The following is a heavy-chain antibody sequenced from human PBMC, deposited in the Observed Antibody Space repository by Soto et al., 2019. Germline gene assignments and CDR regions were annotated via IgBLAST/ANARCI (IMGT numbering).Heavy chain of an antibody. J-gene: IGHJ4*02. CDR3: ARPSVGYYDTSGPPHKPRYDY. D-gene: IGHD3-22*01. CDR1: GGTFSSYA. V-gene: IGHV1-69*13. Sequence: GASVKVSCKASGGTFSSYAISWVRQAPGQGLEWMGGLIPIFGTANYAQKFQGRVTITADESTSTAYMELSSLRSEDTAVYYCARPSVGYYDTSGPPHKPRYDYWGRGTLVTVSS. CDR2: LIPIFGTA.